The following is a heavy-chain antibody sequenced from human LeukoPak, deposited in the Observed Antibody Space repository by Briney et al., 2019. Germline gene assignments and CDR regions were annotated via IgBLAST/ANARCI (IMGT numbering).Heavy chain of an antibody. CDR1: GFTFTNAC. Sequence: GGSLRLSCKGSGFTFTNACMSWVRLAPGKGLEWVGHIKSQTDGGTTDYAAPVKGRFTISRADSKNTLYLQLNSLKTEDTAVYYCTTGTWIQLWLADYWGQGTLVTVSS. CDR2: IKSQTDGGTT. J-gene: IGHJ4*02. D-gene: IGHD5-18*01. CDR3: TTGTWIQLWLADY. V-gene: IGHV3-15*01.